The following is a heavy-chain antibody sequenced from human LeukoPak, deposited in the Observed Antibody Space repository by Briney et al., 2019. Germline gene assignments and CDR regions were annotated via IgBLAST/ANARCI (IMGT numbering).Heavy chain of an antibody. CDR2: IIPIFGTA. CDR1: GYTFTSYG. D-gene: IGHD6-19*01. J-gene: IGHJ5*02. Sequence: ASVKVSCKASGYTFTSYGISWVRQAPGQGLEWMGGIIPIFGTANYAQKFQGRVTITADESTSTAYMELSSLRSEDTAVYYCARDQGPIAVAENWFDPWGQGTLVTVSS. CDR3: ARDQGPIAVAENWFDP. V-gene: IGHV1-69*13.